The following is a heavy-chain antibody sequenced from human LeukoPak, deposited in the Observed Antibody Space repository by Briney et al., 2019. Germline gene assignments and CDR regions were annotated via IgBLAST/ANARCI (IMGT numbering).Heavy chain of an antibody. D-gene: IGHD2-21*02. CDR3: ARDYRKDIVVVTAILHY. Sequence: GGSLRLSCEASGFIFRSYAMHWVRQAPGKGLGWVAVISHDGINKKYADSVKGRFTISRDNSKNTLYLQMNSLRAEDMAVYYCARDYRKDIVVVTAILHYWGQGTLVTVSS. CDR2: ISHDGINK. J-gene: IGHJ4*02. V-gene: IGHV3-30-3*01. CDR1: GFIFRSYA.